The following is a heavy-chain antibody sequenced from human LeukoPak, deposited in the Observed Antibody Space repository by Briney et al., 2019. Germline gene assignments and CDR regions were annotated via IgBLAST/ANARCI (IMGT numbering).Heavy chain of an antibody. D-gene: IGHD3-22*01. CDR3: ARDGPSYDSSGYYFDY. CDR1: GGTFSSYA. V-gene: IGHV1-69*01. CDR2: IIPIFGTA. Sequence: ASVKVSCKASGGTFSSYAISWVRQAPGQGLEWMGGIIPIFGTANYAQKFQGRVTITADESTSTAYMELSSLRSEDTAVYYCARDGPSYDSSGYYFDYWGQGTLVTVFS. J-gene: IGHJ4*02.